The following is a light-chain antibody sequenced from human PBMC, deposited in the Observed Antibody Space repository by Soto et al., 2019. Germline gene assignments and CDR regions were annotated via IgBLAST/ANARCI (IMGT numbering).Light chain of an antibody. CDR1: SSDVGAYDY. Sequence: QSALTQPASVSGSPGQSITISCTGTSSDVGAYDYVSWYQQLPGKAPKLMIYGVSNRPSGVSNRFSGSKSGNTASLTISGLQAEDEADYYCSSYTTSSTPYVFGPGTKLTVL. CDR2: GVS. V-gene: IGLV2-14*01. J-gene: IGLJ1*01. CDR3: SSYTTSSTPYV.